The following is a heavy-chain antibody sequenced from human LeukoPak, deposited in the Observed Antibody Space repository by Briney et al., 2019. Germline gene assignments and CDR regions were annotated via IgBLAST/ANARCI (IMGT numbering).Heavy chain of an antibody. CDR3: ARGVEMATRGFDY. CDR1: GGTFSSYA. D-gene: IGHD5-24*01. CDR2: MNPNSGNT. J-gene: IGHJ4*02. V-gene: IGHV1-8*02. Sequence: ASVKVSCKASGGTFSSYAINWVRQATGQGLEWMGWMNPNSGNTGYAQKFQGRVTMTRNTSISTAYMELSSLRSEDTAVYYCARGVEMATRGFDYWGQGTLVTVSS.